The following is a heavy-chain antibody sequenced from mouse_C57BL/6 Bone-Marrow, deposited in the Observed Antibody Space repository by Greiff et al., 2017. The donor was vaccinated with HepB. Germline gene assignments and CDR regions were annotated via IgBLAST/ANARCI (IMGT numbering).Heavy chain of an antibody. CDR1: GYTFTSYG. J-gene: IGHJ3*01. CDR2: IYPRSGNT. CDR3: ARAYYDYGWFAY. V-gene: IGHV1-81*01. D-gene: IGHD2-4*01. Sequence: VHLVESGAELARPGASVKLSCKASGYTFTSYGISWVKQRTGQGLEWIGEIYPRSGNTYYNEKFKGKATLTADKSSSTAYMELRSMTSEDSAVYFFARAYYDYGWFAYWGQGTLVTVSA.